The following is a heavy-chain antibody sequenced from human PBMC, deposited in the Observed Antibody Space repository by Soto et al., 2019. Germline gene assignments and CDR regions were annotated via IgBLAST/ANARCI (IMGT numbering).Heavy chain of an antibody. J-gene: IGHJ6*03. V-gene: IGHV4-59*01. CDR2: IYYSGNT. CDR3: ARERNIVVRPTSLFREPSTYYSIDV. Sequence: PSETLSLTCTVSGGSISNYYWTWIRQPPGRGLEWIGYIYYSGNTNYNPSLESRVTISADTSKNQFSLRLSSVTAADTAVYYCARERNIVVRPTSLFREPSTYYSIDVWGEGTTVTVSS. CDR1: GGSISNYY. D-gene: IGHD2-2*01.